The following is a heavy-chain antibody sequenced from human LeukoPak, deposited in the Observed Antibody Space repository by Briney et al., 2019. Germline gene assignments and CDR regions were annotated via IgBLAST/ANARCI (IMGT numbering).Heavy chain of an antibody. D-gene: IGHD1-14*01. CDR3: ARQVPDNYYFDY. CDR1: GFTFSSYS. J-gene: IGHJ4*02. V-gene: IGHV3-48*02. Sequence: QTGGSLRLSCAASGFTFSSYSMNWVRQAPGKGLEWVSHISSSSDTIYYADSVKGRFTISRDNARNSLCLQMISLRDEDTAVYYCARQVPDNYYFDYWGQGTLVTVSS. CDR2: ISSSSDTI.